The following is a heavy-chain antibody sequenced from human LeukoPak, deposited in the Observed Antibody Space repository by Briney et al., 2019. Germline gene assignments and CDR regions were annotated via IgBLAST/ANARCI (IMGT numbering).Heavy chain of an antibody. Sequence: GGSLRLSCAASGFTFSSYWMTWVRQAPGKGPEWVANIEQNGNEKYHVDSVKGRFTISRDNAKNSLYLQMNSLRVEDTAVYYCASGGGWVFNNWGQGTLVTVSS. D-gene: IGHD6-19*01. CDR2: IEQNGNEK. CDR1: GFTFSSYW. J-gene: IGHJ4*02. CDR3: ASGGGWVFNN. V-gene: IGHV3-7*01.